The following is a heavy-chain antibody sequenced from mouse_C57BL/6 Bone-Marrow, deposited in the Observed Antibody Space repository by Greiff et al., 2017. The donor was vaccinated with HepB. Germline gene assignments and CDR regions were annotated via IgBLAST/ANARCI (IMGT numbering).Heavy chain of an antibody. D-gene: IGHD1-1*01. V-gene: IGHV6-3*01. CDR3: TSVVVTRYAMDY. Sequence: EVKLMESGVGLVQPGGSMKLSCAASGFTFSNYWMNWVRQSPEKGLEWVAQIRLKSDNYATHYAESVKGRFTISRDDSKSSVYLQMNNLRAEDTGIYYCTSVVVTRYAMDYWGQGTSVTVSS. CDR2: IRLKSDNYAT. J-gene: IGHJ4*01. CDR1: GFTFSNYW.